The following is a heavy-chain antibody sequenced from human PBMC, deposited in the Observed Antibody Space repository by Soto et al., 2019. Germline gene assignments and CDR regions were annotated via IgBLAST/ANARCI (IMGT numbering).Heavy chain of an antibody. CDR3: ARGRLISLYYFDY. Sequence: EVQLVESGGGLVQPGGSLRISCAASGFTFSNYDMHCVRQVTGKGLEWVSTIGTAGDTYYPGSVKGRFTISRENAKNSLYLQMNSLRAEDTAVYYCARGRLISLYYFDYWGQGTLFTVSS. D-gene: IGHD2-15*01. V-gene: IGHV3-13*01. J-gene: IGHJ4*02. CDR2: IGTAGDT. CDR1: GFTFSNYD.